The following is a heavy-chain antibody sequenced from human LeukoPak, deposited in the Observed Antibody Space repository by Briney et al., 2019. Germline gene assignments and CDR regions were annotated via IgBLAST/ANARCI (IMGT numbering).Heavy chain of an antibody. J-gene: IGHJ4*02. D-gene: IGHD1-26*01. CDR2: IYTSAST. V-gene: IGHV4-61*02. CDR3: ARERGRLIAGTTGTFDY. Sequence: SETLSLTCTVSGGSISSGSYYWNWIRQPAGKGLEWIGRIYTSASTNYNPSLKSRVTISVDTSKNQFSLKLSSVTAADTAVYYCARERGRLIAGTTGTFDYWGQGTLVTVSS. CDR1: GGSISSGSYY.